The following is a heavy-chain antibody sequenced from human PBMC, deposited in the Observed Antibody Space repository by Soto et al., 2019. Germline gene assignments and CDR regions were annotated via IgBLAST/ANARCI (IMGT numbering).Heavy chain of an antibody. Sequence: TGGSLRLSCAASGFTFSDHYTDWVRQAPGKGLEWVGRARNRANAYTTEYAASVKGRFTISRDDSKNSLYLQMNSLKTEDTAVYYCVRGAGPTANYYYYGLDVWGQRTTVTVSS. CDR2: ARNRANAYTT. CDR3: VRGAGPTANYYYYGLDV. D-gene: IGHD1-26*01. V-gene: IGHV3-72*01. J-gene: IGHJ6*02. CDR1: GFTFSDHY.